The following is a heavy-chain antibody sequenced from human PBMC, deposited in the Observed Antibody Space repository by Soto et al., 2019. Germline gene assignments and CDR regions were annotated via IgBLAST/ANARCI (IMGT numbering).Heavy chain of an antibody. CDR2: IYYSGST. V-gene: IGHV4-30-4*01. CDR1: GGSISSVDYY. D-gene: IGHD2-15*01. J-gene: IGHJ3*02. CDR3: AKDSRRKGVARYAFDI. Sequence: PSETLSLTCTVSGGSISSVDYYWSWIRQPPGKGLEWIGYIYYSGSTYYNPSLKSRVTISRDNSKNTLYLQMNSLRAEDTAVYYCAKDSRRKGVARYAFDIWGQGTMVTVSS.